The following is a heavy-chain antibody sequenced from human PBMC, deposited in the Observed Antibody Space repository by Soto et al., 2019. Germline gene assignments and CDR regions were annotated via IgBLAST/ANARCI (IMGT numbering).Heavy chain of an antibody. CDR1: GGSISSDGYY. Sequence: SETLSLTCTVSGGSISSDGYYWSWIRQHPGKGLEWIGYISYSGSTYYNPSLKSRVIISVDTSTNQFSLKLSSVTAADTAVYYCARSITAAGTGYFQHWGKGTLVTVS. CDR2: ISYSGST. V-gene: IGHV4-31*03. CDR3: ARSITAAGTGYFQH. D-gene: IGHD6-13*01. J-gene: IGHJ1*01.